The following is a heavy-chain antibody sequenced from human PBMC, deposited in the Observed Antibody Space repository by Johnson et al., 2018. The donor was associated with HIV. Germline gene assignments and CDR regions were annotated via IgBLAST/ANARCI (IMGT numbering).Heavy chain of an antibody. D-gene: IGHD2-2*01. CDR1: GFTFSDYY. J-gene: IGHJ3*02. Sequence: QVQLVESGGDFIKPGGSLRLSCAASGFTFSDYYMSWIRQAPGKGLEWVSYISSSGSTYYADSVKGRFTISRDNSKNTLYLQMNSLRAEDTAVYYCARGGSSTSLDAFDIWGQGTMVTVSS. V-gene: IGHV3-11*01. CDR3: ARGGSSTSLDAFDI. CDR2: ISSSGST.